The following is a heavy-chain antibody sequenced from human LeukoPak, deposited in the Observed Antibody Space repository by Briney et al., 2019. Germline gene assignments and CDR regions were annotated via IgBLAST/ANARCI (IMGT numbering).Heavy chain of an antibody. V-gene: IGHV3-30*03. J-gene: IGHJ4*02. CDR2: ISYDGTNK. CDR3: ASDYGDYGGTYGFDY. Sequence: GGSLRLSCAASGFTFRSYGMHWVRQAPGKGLEWVAAISYDGTNKYYADSAKGRFTISRDSSKNTLDLQMNSLRAEDTAVYYCASDYGDYGGTYGFDYWGQGTLVTVSS. D-gene: IGHD4-17*01. CDR1: GFTFRSYG.